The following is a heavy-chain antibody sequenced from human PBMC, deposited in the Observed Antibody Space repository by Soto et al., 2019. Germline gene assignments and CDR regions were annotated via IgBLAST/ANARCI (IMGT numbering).Heavy chain of an antibody. CDR3: ARDLRGSYWYFDL. J-gene: IGHJ2*01. CDR2: IYYSGST. CDR1: GGSISSYY. V-gene: IGHV4-59*12. Sequence: SETLSLTCTVSGGSISSYYWSWIRQPPGKGLEWIGYIYYSGSTNYNPSLKSRVTISVDTSKNQFSLKLSSVTAADTAVYYCARDLRGSYWYFDLWGRGTLVTVSS. D-gene: IGHD1-26*01.